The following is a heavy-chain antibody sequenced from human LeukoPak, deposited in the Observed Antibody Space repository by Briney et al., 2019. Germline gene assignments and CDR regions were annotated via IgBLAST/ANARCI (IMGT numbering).Heavy chain of an antibody. CDR1: GYTFTSYG. CDR2: ISAYNGNT. CDR3: ARDNIAAAGRRGDWFDP. Sequence: ASVKVSCKASGYTFTSYGISWVRQAPGQGLEWMGWISAYNGNTNYAQKLQGRVTMTTDTSTSTAYMELRSLRSDDTAVYYCARDNIAAAGRRGDWFDPWGQGTLVTVSS. V-gene: IGHV1-18*01. J-gene: IGHJ5*02. D-gene: IGHD6-13*01.